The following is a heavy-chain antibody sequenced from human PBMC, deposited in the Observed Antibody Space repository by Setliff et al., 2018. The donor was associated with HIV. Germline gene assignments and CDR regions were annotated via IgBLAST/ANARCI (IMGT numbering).Heavy chain of an antibody. CDR3: ARGGGPDTNFDS. V-gene: IGHV4-34*01. Sequence: SETLSLTCAVYGGSFSGYYWSWIRQPPGKGLKWIEEINHSGSTNYNPSLKSRVTISVDTSKNQFSLKLSSVTAADTAVYYCARGGGPDTNFDSWGRGTLVTVSS. CDR1: GGSFSGYY. CDR2: INHSGST. J-gene: IGHJ4*02.